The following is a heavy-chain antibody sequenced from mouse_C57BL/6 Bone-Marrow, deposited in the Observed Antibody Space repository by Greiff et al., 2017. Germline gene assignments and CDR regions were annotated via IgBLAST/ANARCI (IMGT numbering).Heavy chain of an antibody. CDR3: TVWYAMDY. Sequence: QVQLQQSGAELVRPGASVTLSCKASGYTFTDYEMHWVKQTPVHGLEWIGAIDPETDGTAYNQKFKGKAILTADKSSSTAYMELRSLTSEDSAVYYCTVWYAMDYWGQGTSVTVSS. CDR2: IDPETDGT. J-gene: IGHJ4*01. V-gene: IGHV1-15*01. D-gene: IGHD2-10*02. CDR1: GYTFTDYE.